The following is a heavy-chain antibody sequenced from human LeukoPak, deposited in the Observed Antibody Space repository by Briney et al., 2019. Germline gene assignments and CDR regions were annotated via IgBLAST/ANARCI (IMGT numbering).Heavy chain of an antibody. Sequence: GGSLRLSCAASGFTFSSYWMIWVRQAPGKGLEWVANINQDGSARYSVDSVKGRFTISRDNAKNSLYLQMNSLRAEDTAVYYCARELNGYGYYFFDYWGPGTLVTVSS. V-gene: IGHV3-7*01. D-gene: IGHD3-16*01. CDR1: GFTFSSYW. CDR2: INQDGSAR. J-gene: IGHJ4*02. CDR3: ARELNGYGYYFFDY.